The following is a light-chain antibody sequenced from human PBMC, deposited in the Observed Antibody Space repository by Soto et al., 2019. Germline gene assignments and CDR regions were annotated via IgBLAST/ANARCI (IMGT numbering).Light chain of an antibody. CDR2: EVS. CDR3: NSYTSKSTGV. Sequence: ALTQPAAVSGSPGQSITISCTGTSSDVGGYNYVSWYQQHPGKAPKLIIYEVSNRPSGVSNRFSGSKSGNTASLTISGLQAEDEADYYCNSYTSKSTGVFGTGTKLTVL. CDR1: SSDVGGYNY. J-gene: IGLJ1*01. V-gene: IGLV2-14*01.